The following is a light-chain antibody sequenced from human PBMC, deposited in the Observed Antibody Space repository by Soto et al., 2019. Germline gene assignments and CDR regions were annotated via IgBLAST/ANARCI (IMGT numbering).Light chain of an antibody. CDR2: GAS. CDR1: QSVSSN. V-gene: IGKV3-15*01. J-gene: IGKJ2*01. CDR3: QQYNNWPYT. Sequence: EIVMTQSPATLSVSPGERATLSCRASQSVSSNLGWYQQKPGQAPRLLIFGASARATGIPARFSGSGSGTEFTLTISILQSEDFAVYYCQQYNNWPYTFGQGTKVEIK.